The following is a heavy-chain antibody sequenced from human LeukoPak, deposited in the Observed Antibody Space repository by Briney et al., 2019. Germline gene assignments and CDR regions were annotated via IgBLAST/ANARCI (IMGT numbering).Heavy chain of an antibody. CDR2: IYYSGST. D-gene: IGHD3-10*01. CDR1: GGSISSSSSY. CDR3: ATGSYYNVGFDY. Sequence: SETLSLTCTVSGGSISSSSSYWGWIRQPPGKGLEWIGSIYYSGSTYYNPSLKSRVTISVDTYKNQFSLKLSSVTAADTAVYYCATGSYYNVGFDYWGQGTLVTVSS. J-gene: IGHJ4*02. V-gene: IGHV4-39*01.